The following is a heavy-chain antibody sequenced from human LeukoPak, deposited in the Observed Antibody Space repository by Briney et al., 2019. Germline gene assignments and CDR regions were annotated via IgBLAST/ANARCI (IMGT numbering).Heavy chain of an antibody. Sequence: GGSLRLSCAASGFTFISYTMSWVRQAPGRGLEWVSYISSRGATIFYADSVKGRFTISRDNAKNSLYLQMNSLRAEDTAVYYCARESGDASGPLNIWGQGTMITVSS. V-gene: IGHV3-48*04. D-gene: IGHD2-15*01. CDR2: ISSRGATI. CDR1: GFTFISYT. J-gene: IGHJ3*02. CDR3: ARESGDASGPLNI.